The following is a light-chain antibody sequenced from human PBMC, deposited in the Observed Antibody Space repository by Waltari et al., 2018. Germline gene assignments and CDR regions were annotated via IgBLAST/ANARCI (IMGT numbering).Light chain of an antibody. V-gene: IGLV6-57*02. Sequence: NFMLTQPHSVSESPGKTVTISCTGSSGSIASNYVQWYQQRPGSAPTTVIYENNQRPAGVPYRFSGSIDSSSNAASLTISGLKTEDEADYYCQSYDRTNWVFGGGTKLTVL. J-gene: IGLJ3*02. CDR1: SGSIASNY. CDR3: QSYDRTNWV. CDR2: ENN.